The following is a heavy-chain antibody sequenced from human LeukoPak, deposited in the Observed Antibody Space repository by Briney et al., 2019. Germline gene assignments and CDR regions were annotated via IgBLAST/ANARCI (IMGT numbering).Heavy chain of an antibody. J-gene: IGHJ4*02. CDR2: IPYDGSNK. Sequence: GGSLRLSCAASGFTFSSYGMHWVRQAPGKGLEWVAYIPYDGSNKYYADSVKGRFTISRDNSKNTLYLQMNSLRAEDTAVYYCAKDGNYYDSSGYSYFDYWGQGTLVTVSS. CDR3: AKDGNYYDSSGYSYFDY. D-gene: IGHD3-22*01. V-gene: IGHV3-30*02. CDR1: GFTFSSYG.